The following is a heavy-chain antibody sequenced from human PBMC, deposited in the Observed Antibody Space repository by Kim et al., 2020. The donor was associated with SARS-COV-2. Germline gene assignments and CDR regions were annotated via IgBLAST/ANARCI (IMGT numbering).Heavy chain of an antibody. J-gene: IGHJ6*02. CDR3: ARGYGGKMDV. CDR2: T. Sequence: TNYTPSLKSRVTISVDTSKNQFSLKLSSVTAADTAVYYCARGYGGKMDVWGQGTTVTVSS. D-gene: IGHD2-15*01. V-gene: IGHV4-34*01.